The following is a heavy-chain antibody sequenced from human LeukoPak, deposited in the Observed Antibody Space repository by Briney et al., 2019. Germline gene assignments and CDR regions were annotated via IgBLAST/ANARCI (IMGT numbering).Heavy chain of an antibody. CDR2: IIPIFGTA. Sequence: SVKVSCKASGGTFSSYAISWVRQAPGQGLEWMGGIIPIFGTANYAQKFQGRVTITADESTSTAYMELSSLRSEDTAVYYCASGVGDGYNWFFDYWGQGTLVTVSS. J-gene: IGHJ4*02. V-gene: IGHV1-69*01. CDR1: GGTFSSYA. CDR3: ASGVGDGYNWFFDY. D-gene: IGHD5-24*01.